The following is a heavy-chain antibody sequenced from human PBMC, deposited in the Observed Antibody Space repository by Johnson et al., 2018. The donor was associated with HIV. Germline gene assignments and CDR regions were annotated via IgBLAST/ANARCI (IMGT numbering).Heavy chain of an antibody. CDR1: GFSFDDYG. V-gene: IGHV3-7*05. Sequence: VQLVESGGGVVRPGGSLRLSCAASGFSFDDYGMNWVRQARGKGLEWVANIKQDGREKYYVDSLKGRFTISRDNAKNQLYLQMNSLRAEDTAVYYCATFGGGSFHAFDIWGQGTMVTVSS. CDR3: ATFGGGSFHAFDI. CDR2: IKQDGREK. J-gene: IGHJ3*02. D-gene: IGHD1-26*01.